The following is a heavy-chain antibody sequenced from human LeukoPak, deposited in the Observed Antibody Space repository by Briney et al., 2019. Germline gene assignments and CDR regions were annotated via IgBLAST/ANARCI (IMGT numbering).Heavy chain of an antibody. D-gene: IGHD6-19*01. CDR1: GGSISSYY. CDR3: ARGVDTGYSSGWYRGLDYYYHMDV. CDR2: IYYSGST. J-gene: IGHJ6*03. Sequence: SETLSLTCTVSGGSISSYYWSWIRQPPGKGLEWIGYIYYSGSTNYNPSLKSRVTISVDTSKNQFSLKLSSVTAADTAVYYCARGVDTGYSSGWYRGLDYYYHMDVWGNGTTVTVSS. V-gene: IGHV4-59*01.